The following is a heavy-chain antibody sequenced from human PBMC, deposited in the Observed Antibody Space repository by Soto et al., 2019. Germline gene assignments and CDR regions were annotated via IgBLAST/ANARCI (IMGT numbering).Heavy chain of an antibody. Sequence: GGPLRLSCRAAGFTLVDYWRRRVRQITGKELVWVTRINKDGSVTNYAESVTGRFTISRDNAKNTLFLQMNSLRAYDTAVYYCARDISGGYYSYWGQGTLVTVS. D-gene: IGHD5-12*01. CDR1: GFTLVDYW. V-gene: IGHV3-74*01. CDR3: ARDISGGYYSY. J-gene: IGHJ4*02. CDR2: INKDGSVT.